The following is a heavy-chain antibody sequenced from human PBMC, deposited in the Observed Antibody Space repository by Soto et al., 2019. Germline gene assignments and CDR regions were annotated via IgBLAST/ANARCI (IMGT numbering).Heavy chain of an antibody. Sequence: QLQLQESGSGLVKPSQTLSLTCAVSGGSISSGGYSWSWIRQPPGKGLEWIGYIYHSGSTYYNPSLKSRATISEDGPRNRFSRRRGSVTAAEPAGNYGAGEPGYRGTWFDPGGQGTLVTVSS. CDR1: GGSISSGGYS. CDR3: AGEPGYRGTWFDP. J-gene: IGHJ5*02. D-gene: IGHD5-18*01. V-gene: IGHV4-30-2*01. CDR2: IYHSGST.